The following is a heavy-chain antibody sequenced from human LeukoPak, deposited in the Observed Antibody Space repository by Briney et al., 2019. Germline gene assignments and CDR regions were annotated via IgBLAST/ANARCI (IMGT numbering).Heavy chain of an antibody. CDR1: GYTFTSNY. V-gene: IGHV1-46*01. Sequence: ASVKVSCTASGYTFTSNYMHWVRQAPGQGLEWMGVINPSGGSTSYAQKFQGRVTMTRDMSTSTDYMELSSLRSEDTAVYYCARDNSVGDYAWWFDLWGQGTLVTVSS. CDR2: INPSGGST. D-gene: IGHD1-26*01. J-gene: IGHJ5*02. CDR3: ARDNSVGDYAWWFDL.